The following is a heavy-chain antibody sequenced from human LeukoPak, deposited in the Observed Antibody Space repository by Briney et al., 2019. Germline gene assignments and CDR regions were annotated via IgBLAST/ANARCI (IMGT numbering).Heavy chain of an antibody. V-gene: IGHV3-74*03. Sequence: GGSLRLSCAASGFTFSSYWMHWVRQAPGKGLVWVSGINTDGSSTTYADSVKGRFTISRDNAKNTLYLEMNSLRAEDTAVYYCARDRYCTTTRCSDYWGQGTLVTVSS. D-gene: IGHD2-2*01. CDR3: ARDRYCTTTRCSDY. J-gene: IGHJ4*02. CDR2: INTDGSST. CDR1: GFTFSSYW.